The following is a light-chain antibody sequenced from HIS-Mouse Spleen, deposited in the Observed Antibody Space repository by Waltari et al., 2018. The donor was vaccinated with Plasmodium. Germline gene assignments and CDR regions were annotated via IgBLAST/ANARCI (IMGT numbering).Light chain of an antibody. CDR2: EGS. CDR1: SSAVGSYNL. J-gene: IGLJ1*01. V-gene: IGLV2-23*01. Sequence: QSALTPPASVSGSPGQSITISCTGTSSAVGSYNLVSWYQQPPGQAPKLMIYEGSKRPSGVSNRFSGSKSGNTASLTISGLQAEDEADYYCCSYAGSSYVFGTGTKVTVL. CDR3: CSYAGSSYV.